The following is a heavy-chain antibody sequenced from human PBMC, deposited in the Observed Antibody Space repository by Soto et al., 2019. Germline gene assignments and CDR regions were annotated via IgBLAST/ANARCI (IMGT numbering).Heavy chain of an antibody. J-gene: IGHJ6*02. CDR1: GFTFSNAW. CDR3: TTVPYSGSWLASNGWFSHYYGMDV. CDR2: IKSKTDGGTT. D-gene: IGHD6-13*01. V-gene: IGHV3-15*01. Sequence: GGSLRLSCAASGFTFSNAWMSWVRQAPGKGLEWVGRIKSKTDGGTTDYAAPVKGRFTISRDDSKNTLYLQMNSLKTEDTAVYYCTTVPYSGSWLASNGWFSHYYGMDVWGQGTTVTVSS.